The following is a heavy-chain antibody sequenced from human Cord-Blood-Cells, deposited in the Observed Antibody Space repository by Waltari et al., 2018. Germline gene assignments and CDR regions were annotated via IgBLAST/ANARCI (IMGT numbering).Heavy chain of an antibody. CDR1: GYTFTGYY. CDR2: INPNSGGT. D-gene: IGHD7-27*01. J-gene: IGHJ2*01. V-gene: IGHV1-2*02. Sequence: QVQLVQSGAEVKKPGASVKVSCKASGYTFTGYYMHWVRQAPGQGLEWMGWINPNSGGTNYAQKFQGRVTMTRDTSISTAYMELSRLRSDDTAVYYCARVRLTGEGINWYFDLWGRGTLVTVSS. CDR3: ARVRLTGEGINWYFDL.